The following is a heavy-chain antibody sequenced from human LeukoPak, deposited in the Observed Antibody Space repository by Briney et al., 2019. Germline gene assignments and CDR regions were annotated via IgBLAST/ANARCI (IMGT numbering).Heavy chain of an antibody. CDR3: VLRELSLYGYFDY. CDR2: ISGSGGST. D-gene: IGHD3-16*02. CDR1: GFTFSSYA. V-gene: IGHV3-23*01. Sequence: QTGGSLRLSCAASGFTFSSYAMGWVRQAPGKGLEWVSAISGSGGSTYYADSVKGRFTISRDNSKNTLYLQMNSLRAEDTAVYYCVLRELSLYGYFDYWGQGTLVTVSS. J-gene: IGHJ4*02.